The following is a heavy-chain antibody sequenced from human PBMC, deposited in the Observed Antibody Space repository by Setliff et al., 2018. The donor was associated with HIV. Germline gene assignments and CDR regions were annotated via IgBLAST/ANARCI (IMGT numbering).Heavy chain of an antibody. CDR1: GFTFSTYW. CDR2: IYSGGST. V-gene: IGHV3-53*01. CDR3: ARAMVPDSSGYYRPPAFDI. Sequence: GGSLRLSCAASGFTFSTYWMSWVRQAPGKGLEWVSVIYSGGSTYYADSVKGRFTISRDNSKNTLYLQMNSLRAEDTAVYYCARAMVPDSSGYYRPPAFDIWGQGTMVTVSS. D-gene: IGHD3-22*01. J-gene: IGHJ3*02.